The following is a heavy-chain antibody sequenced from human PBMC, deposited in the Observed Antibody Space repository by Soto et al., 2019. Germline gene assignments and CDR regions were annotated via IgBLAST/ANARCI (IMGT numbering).Heavy chain of an antibody. Sequence: QVQLVESGGGMVQPGRSLRLSCAASGFTFSSYGMHWVRRAPGKGLEWVAVISYDGSDKYYADSVKGRFTISRDNSRNTLYLQMNSLRAEDTAVYYCAKPRQITSLLLYYFDYWGQGTLVTVSS. CDR3: AKPRQITSLLLYYFDY. D-gene: IGHD2-15*01. J-gene: IGHJ4*02. CDR2: ISYDGSDK. CDR1: GFTFSSYG. V-gene: IGHV3-30*18.